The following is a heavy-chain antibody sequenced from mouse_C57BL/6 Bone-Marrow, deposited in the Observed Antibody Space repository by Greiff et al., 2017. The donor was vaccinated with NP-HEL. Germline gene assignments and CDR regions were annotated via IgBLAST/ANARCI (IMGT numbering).Heavy chain of an antibody. J-gene: IGHJ3*01. D-gene: IGHD2-2*01. CDR3: ARGPPLLWLRQDPWFAY. V-gene: IGHV5-4*03. CDR1: GFTFSSYA. Sequence: EVKLVESGGGLVKPGGSLKLSCAASGFTFSSYAMSWVRQTPEKRLEWVATISDGGSYTYYPDNVKGRFTISRDNAKNNLYLQMSHLKSEDTAMYYCARGPPLLWLRQDPWFAYWGQGTLVTVSA. CDR2: ISDGGSYT.